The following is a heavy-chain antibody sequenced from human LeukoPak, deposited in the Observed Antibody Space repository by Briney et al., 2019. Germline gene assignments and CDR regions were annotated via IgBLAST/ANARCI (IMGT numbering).Heavy chain of an antibody. CDR1: GYTFTSYG. CDR3: ASCSSGWSEFDY. V-gene: IGHV1-18*01. J-gene: IGHJ4*02. CDR2: ISAYNGNT. Sequence: ASVKVSCKASGYTFTSYGISWVRQAPGQGLDWMGWISAYNGNTNYAQKLQGRVTMTTDTSTSTAYMELRSLRSDDAAVYYCASCSSGWSEFDYWGQGTLVTVSS. D-gene: IGHD6-19*01.